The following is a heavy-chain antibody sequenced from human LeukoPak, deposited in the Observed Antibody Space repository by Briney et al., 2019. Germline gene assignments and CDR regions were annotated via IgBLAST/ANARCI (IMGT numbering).Heavy chain of an antibody. J-gene: IGHJ6*02. Sequence: ASVKVSRKASGYTFTGYYMHWVRQAPGQGLEWMGWINPNSGGTNYAQKFQGRVTMTRDTSISTAYMELSRLRSDDTAVYYCARDSNGGYYYDSSGSYYYGMDVWGQGTTVTVSS. D-gene: IGHD3-22*01. CDR3: ARDSNGGYYYDSSGSYYYGMDV. CDR2: INPNSGGT. CDR1: GYTFTGYY. V-gene: IGHV1-2*02.